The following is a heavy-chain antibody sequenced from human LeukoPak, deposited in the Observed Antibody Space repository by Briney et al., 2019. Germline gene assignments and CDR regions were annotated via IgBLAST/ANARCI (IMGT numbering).Heavy chain of an antibody. CDR3: ARLDNSGYYFIDY. CDR1: GGSISSRRVY. CDR2: IFYSGRT. Sequence: AETLSLTCSVSGGSISSRRVYWGWIRQPPGKGLEWFGFIFYSGRTFYNSFLSSRVTISVDTSKSQYYLGLSSVTAADPATYYCARLDNSGYYFIDYWGGGSLVIVSS. D-gene: IGHD3-22*01. V-gene: IGHV4-39*01. J-gene: IGHJ4*02.